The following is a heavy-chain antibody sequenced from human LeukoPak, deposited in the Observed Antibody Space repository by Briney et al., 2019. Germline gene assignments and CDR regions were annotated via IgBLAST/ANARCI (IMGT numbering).Heavy chain of an antibody. V-gene: IGHV1-3*01. CDR3: ARVGYDFWSGYENFDY. Sequence: ASVTVSCKASGYTFTSYAMHWVRQAPGQRLEWMGWINAGNGNTKYSQKFQGRVTITRDTSASTAYMELSSLRSEDTAVYYCARVGYDFWSGYENFDYWGQGTLVTVSS. CDR2: INAGNGNT. J-gene: IGHJ4*02. D-gene: IGHD3-3*01. CDR1: GYTFTSYA.